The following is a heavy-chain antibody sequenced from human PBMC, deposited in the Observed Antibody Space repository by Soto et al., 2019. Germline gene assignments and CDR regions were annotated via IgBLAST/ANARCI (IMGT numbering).Heavy chain of an antibody. CDR1: SDSMNSGGSY. Sequence: SETLSLTCSVSSDSMNSGGSYWSWIRQHPGKGLEWIGYIYSNGDTYYNPSLKSRVTISVDTSKNQFSLNLTSVTAADTAVYYCARRGGSSSGYYYYAFDVWGQGTTVTVSS. J-gene: IGHJ6*02. V-gene: IGHV4-31*03. CDR2: IYSNGDT. CDR3: ARRGGSSSGYYYYAFDV. D-gene: IGHD6-6*01.